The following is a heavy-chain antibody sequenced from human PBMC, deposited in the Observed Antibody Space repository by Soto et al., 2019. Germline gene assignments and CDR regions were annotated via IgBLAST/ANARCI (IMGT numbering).Heavy chain of an antibody. J-gene: IGHJ3*02. D-gene: IGHD4-17*01. CDR2: IIPILGIA. Sequence: QVQLVQSGAEVKKPGSSVKVSCKASGGTFSSYTISWVRQAPGQGLEWMGRIIPILGIANSAQKFQGRVTITADKSTSTVYMELSSLRSEDTAVYYCARDYGDYFAFDIWGKGTMVTVSS. CDR3: ARDYGDYFAFDI. CDR1: GGTFSSYT. V-gene: IGHV1-69*08.